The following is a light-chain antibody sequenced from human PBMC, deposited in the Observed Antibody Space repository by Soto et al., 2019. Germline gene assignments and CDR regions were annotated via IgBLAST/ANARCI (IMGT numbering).Light chain of an antibody. V-gene: IGKV3-20*01. CDR2: GAS. Sequence: EIVLTQSPGTLSLSPGERGTLSCRASQSVSSSYLAWYQQQPGQAPRLLIYGASSRATGIPDRFSGSGSGTDFTLTISRLEPEDFAVYYCQQYGSSPPLTFGGGTKVEIK. CDR1: QSVSSSY. CDR3: QQYGSSPPLT. J-gene: IGKJ4*01.